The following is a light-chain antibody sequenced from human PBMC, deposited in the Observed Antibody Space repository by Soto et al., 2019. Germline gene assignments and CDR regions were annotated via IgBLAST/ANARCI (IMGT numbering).Light chain of an antibody. CDR2: DAS. CDR1: QSVSSY. Sequence: EMVLSQSPATLSLSPGERATLSCRASQSVSSYLAWYQQKPGQAPRLLIYDASNRATGIPARFSGSGSGTDFTLTISSLEPEDFAVYYCPQRSNWPLTFGGGTKVDIK. V-gene: IGKV3-11*01. J-gene: IGKJ4*01. CDR3: PQRSNWPLT.